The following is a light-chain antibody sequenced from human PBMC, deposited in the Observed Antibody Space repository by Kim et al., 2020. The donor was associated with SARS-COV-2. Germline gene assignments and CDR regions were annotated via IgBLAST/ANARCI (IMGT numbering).Light chain of an antibody. V-gene: IGLV7-46*01. CDR3: MLSYGGAPWV. Sequence: GGTVTLTCGSSAGAVTGGHYPYWFQQKPGQAPRTLIYDTDNKHSWTPARFSGSLLRGKAALTLSGAQPEDEAEYYCMLSYGGAPWVFGGGTQLTVL. CDR2: DTD. J-gene: IGLJ3*02. CDR1: AGAVTGGHY.